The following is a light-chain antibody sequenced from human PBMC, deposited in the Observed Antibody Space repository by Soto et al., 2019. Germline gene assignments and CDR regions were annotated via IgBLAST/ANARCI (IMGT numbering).Light chain of an antibody. Sequence: QSALTQPASVSGSPGQSITISCTGTSSDVGGYNYVSWYQQHPGKAPKLVIYDVSNRPSGVSNRFSGSKSGNTASLTISGLQAEDEADYYCSSYTSSPLYVFGTGTKLTVL. CDR3: SSYTSSPLYV. CDR2: DVS. CDR1: SSDVGGYNY. J-gene: IGLJ1*01. V-gene: IGLV2-14*01.